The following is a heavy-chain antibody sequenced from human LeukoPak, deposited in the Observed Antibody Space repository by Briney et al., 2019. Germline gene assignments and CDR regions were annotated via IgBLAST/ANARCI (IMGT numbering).Heavy chain of an antibody. J-gene: IGHJ6*03. CDR1: GASISSYY. Sequence: SETLSLTCTVSGASISSYYWSWVRQPPGRGLDLVGSIYYSGSTNYNPSLKSRVTISVDTSKNQFSLKLSSVTAADTAVYYCARETAQKGAHYMDAWGKGTTVTISS. CDR2: IYYSGST. CDR3: ARETAQKGAHYMDA. V-gene: IGHV4-59*01. D-gene: IGHD3-16*01.